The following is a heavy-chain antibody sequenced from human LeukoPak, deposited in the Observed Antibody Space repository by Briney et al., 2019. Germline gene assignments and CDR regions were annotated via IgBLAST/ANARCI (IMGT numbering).Heavy chain of an antibody. V-gene: IGHV3-30*18. CDR2: ISYDGSNK. CDR3: AKTPVDGTPSGV. Sequence: PGGSLRLSCAASGFTFSSYGMHWVRQAPGKGLEWVAVISYDGSNKYYADSVKGRFTISRDNSKNTLYLQMNSLRAEDTAVYYCAKTPVDGTPSGVWGQGTTVTVSS. J-gene: IGHJ6*02. D-gene: IGHD1-1*01. CDR1: GFTFSSYG.